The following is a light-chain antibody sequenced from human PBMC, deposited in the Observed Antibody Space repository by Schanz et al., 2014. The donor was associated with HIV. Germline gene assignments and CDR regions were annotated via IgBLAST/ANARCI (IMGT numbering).Light chain of an antibody. CDR2: GAS. CDR3: QQYDSTPYT. Sequence: EIVLTQSPGTLSLSPGERGTLSCRASQSVKSNFIGWYQQKPGQAPRLLIFGASNRATGIPDRFSGGVSGTDFTLTLSRLEPEDFAVYYCQQYDSTPYTFGQGTKLEIK. CDR1: QSVKSNF. V-gene: IGKV3-20*01. J-gene: IGKJ2*01.